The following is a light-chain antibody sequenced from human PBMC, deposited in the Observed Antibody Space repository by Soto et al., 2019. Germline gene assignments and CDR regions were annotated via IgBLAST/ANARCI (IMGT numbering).Light chain of an antibody. Sequence: QSALTQPASVSGSPGQSITISCTGTSSDVGGYNYVSWYQQHPGKAPKLMIYDVSNRPSGVSNRFSGSKSGNTASLTIPGLQAEDEAGYYCSSYTSSSTYVFGTGTKVTVL. CDR3: SSYTSSSTYV. CDR2: DVS. J-gene: IGLJ1*01. CDR1: SSDVGGYNY. V-gene: IGLV2-14*01.